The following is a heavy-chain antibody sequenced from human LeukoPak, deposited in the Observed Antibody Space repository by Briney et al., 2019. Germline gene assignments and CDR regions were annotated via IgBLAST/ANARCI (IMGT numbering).Heavy chain of an antibody. Sequence: PGGSLRLSCAASGFTFSSNAMSWVRQAPGKGLEWVSGISSSGGSTYYADSVKGRLTISRDNSKNSLFLQMNSLRVEDTAVYYCAKGGRSDIKYGMDVWGQGTTVTVSS. V-gene: IGHV3-23*01. J-gene: IGHJ6*02. CDR1: GFTFSSNA. CDR2: ISSSGGST. D-gene: IGHD3-3*01. CDR3: AKGGRSDIKYGMDV.